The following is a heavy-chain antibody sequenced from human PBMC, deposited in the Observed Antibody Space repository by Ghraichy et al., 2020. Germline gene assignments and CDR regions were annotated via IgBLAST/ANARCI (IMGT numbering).Heavy chain of an antibody. V-gene: IGHV3-23*01. CDR1: GFTFSSYA. CDR2: ISGSGGST. CDR3: AKDSVSWGQWLLYYFDY. Sequence: GGSLRLSCAPSGFTFSSYAMSWVRQAPGKGLEWVSAISGSGGSTYYADSVKGRFTISRDNSKNTLYLQMNSLRAEDTAVYYCAKDSVSWGQWLLYYFDYWGQGTLVTVSS. D-gene: IGHD3-3*01. J-gene: IGHJ4*02.